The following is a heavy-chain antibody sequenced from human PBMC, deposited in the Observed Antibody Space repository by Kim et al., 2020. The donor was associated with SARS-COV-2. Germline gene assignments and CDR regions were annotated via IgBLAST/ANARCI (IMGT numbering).Heavy chain of an antibody. D-gene: IGHD5-18*01. Sequence: GGSLRLSCAASGFTFSSYEMNWVRQAPGKGLEWVSYISSSGSTIYYADSVKGRFTISRDNAKNSLYLQMNSLRAEDTAVYYCARDGSGYSYGDYYYYGMDVWGQGTTVTVSS. CDR3: ARDGSGYSYGDYYYYGMDV. CDR1: GFTFSSYE. V-gene: IGHV3-48*03. J-gene: IGHJ6*02. CDR2: ISSSGSTI.